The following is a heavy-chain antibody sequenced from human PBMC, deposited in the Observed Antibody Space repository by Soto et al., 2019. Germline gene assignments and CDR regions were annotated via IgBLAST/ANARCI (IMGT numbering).Heavy chain of an antibody. D-gene: IGHD2-21*02. V-gene: IGHV1-46*03. Sequence: ASVKVSCKASGGSFTSYILTWVRQAPGQGLEWMGIIHPSGGGSTYAQKFLGRVTMTRDTSTSTVFMELSSLRSADTAVYYCARGGHIAVVTASFDYWGQGTLVTVSS. CDR3: ARGGHIAVVTASFDY. CDR2: IHPSGGGS. J-gene: IGHJ4*02. CDR1: GGSFTSYI.